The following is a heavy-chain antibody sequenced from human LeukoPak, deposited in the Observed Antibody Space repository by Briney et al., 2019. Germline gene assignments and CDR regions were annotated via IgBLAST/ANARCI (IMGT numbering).Heavy chain of an antibody. Sequence: PSETLSLACAVYGGSFSGYYWSWIRQPPGKGLEWIGEINHSGSTNYNPSLKSRVTISVDTSKNQFSLKLSSVTAADTAVYYCARHIGCSSTSCYIWFDPWGQGTLVTVSS. CDR3: ARHIGCSSTSCYIWFDP. CDR2: INHSGST. J-gene: IGHJ5*02. CDR1: GGSFSGYY. V-gene: IGHV4-34*01. D-gene: IGHD2-2*02.